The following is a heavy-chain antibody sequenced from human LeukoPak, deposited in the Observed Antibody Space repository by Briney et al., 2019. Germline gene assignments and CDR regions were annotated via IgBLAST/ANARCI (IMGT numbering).Heavy chain of an antibody. D-gene: IGHD3-22*01. CDR1: GGSISSYY. CDR3: ARGLNYYDSSGYYFLFDY. Sequence: SETLSLTCTVSGGSISSYYWSWIRQPAGKGLEWIGRIYTSGSTNYNPSLKSRVTISVDTSKNQFSLKLSSVTAADTAVYYCARGLNYYDSSGYYFLFDYWGQGTLVTVSS. V-gene: IGHV4-4*07. J-gene: IGHJ4*02. CDR2: IYTSGST.